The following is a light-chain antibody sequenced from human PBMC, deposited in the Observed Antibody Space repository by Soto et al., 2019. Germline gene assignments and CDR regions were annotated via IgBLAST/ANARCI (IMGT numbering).Light chain of an antibody. CDR3: QQYGSSGT. CDR1: QSVSSSY. V-gene: IGKV3-20*01. CDR2: GTS. Sequence: ENVLTQSPGTLSSSPGEIATLSCRASQSVSSSYLAWYQQKPGQAPRLLIYGTSSRATIIPDRFSGSGSGTDFTLTISRLEPEDFAVYYCQQYGSSGTFGQGTKVEIK. J-gene: IGKJ1*01.